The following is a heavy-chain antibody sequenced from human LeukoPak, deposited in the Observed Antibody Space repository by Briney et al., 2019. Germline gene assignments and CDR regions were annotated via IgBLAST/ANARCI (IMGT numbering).Heavy chain of an antibody. CDR1: GGSISSYY. D-gene: IGHD3-3*01. Sequence: SETLSLTCTVSGGSISSYYWSWIRQPPGKGLEWIGEINHSGSTNYNPSLKSRVTISVDTSKNQFSLKLSSVTAGDTAVYYRARAGGGYYDFWSGYYTPFFDYWGQGTLVTVSS. J-gene: IGHJ4*02. V-gene: IGHV4-34*01. CDR3: ARAGGGYYDFWSGYYTPFFDY. CDR2: INHSGST.